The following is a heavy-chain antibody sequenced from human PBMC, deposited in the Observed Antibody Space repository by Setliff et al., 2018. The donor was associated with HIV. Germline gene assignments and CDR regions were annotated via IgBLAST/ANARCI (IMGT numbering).Heavy chain of an antibody. V-gene: IGHV4-39*01. Sequence: SETLSLTCTVSGDSITNSFYFWAWVRQPPGKGLEWIGSIYYGGSTYYNPSLESRVTISVDTSKNQFSLNLSSVTAADTAVYYCESGDSSGYYYTDYWGQGTLVTVSS. CDR1: GDSITNSFYF. J-gene: IGHJ4*02. CDR3: ESGDSSGYYYTDY. D-gene: IGHD3-22*01. CDR2: IYYGGST.